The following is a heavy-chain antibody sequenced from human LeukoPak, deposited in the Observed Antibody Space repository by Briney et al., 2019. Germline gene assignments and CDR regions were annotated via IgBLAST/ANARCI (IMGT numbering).Heavy chain of an antibody. J-gene: IGHJ6*03. CDR1: SGSISTSNYY. CDR3: ARMHYYYYMDV. CDR2: IFYSGST. V-gene: IGHV4-39*07. Sequence: SETLSLTCTVSSGSISTSNYYWGWVRQPPGKALEWIGNIFYSGSTYYSPSLKSRVTISVDTSKNQFSLKLSSVTAADTAVYYCARMHYYYYMDVWGKGTTVTVSS.